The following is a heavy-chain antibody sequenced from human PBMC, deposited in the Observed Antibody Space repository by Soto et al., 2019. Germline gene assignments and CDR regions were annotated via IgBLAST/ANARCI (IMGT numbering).Heavy chain of an antibody. Sequence: SETLSLTCAVYGGSFSGYYWSWIRQPPGKGLEWIGEINHSGSTNYNPSLKGRVTISVDTSKNQFSLKLSSVTAADTAVYYCASSATYYYGSGSYPGAAFDIWGQGTMVTVSS. D-gene: IGHD3-10*01. V-gene: IGHV4-34*01. CDR3: ASSATYYYGSGSYPGAAFDI. CDR1: GGSFSGYY. J-gene: IGHJ3*02. CDR2: INHSGST.